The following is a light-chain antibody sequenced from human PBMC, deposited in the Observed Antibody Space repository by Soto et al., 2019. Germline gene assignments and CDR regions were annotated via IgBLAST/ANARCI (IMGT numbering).Light chain of an antibody. J-gene: IGKJ3*01. CDR3: QQYGSSPGFT. V-gene: IGKV3-20*01. Sequence: EIVLTQSPGTLSLSPGERATLSCRASQSVSSSYLAWYQQKPGQAPRLLIYGASSRATGIPDRFRGSGSGTDFTLTISRLEAEALAVYYCQQYGSSPGFTFGPGTKVDIK. CDR1: QSVSSSY. CDR2: GAS.